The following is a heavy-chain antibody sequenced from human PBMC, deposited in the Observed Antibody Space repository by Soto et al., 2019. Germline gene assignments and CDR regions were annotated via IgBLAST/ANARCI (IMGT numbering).Heavy chain of an antibody. CDR3: AKGVHYYDSSGYYYGYY. D-gene: IGHD3-22*01. Sequence: GGSLRLSCAASGFTFSSYAMSWVRQAPGKGLEWVSAISGSGGSTYYADSVKGRFTISRDNSKNTLYLQMNSLRAEDTAVYYCAKGVHYYDSSGYYYGYYWGQGTLVTVSS. CDR1: GFTFSSYA. J-gene: IGHJ4*02. V-gene: IGHV3-23*01. CDR2: ISGSGGST.